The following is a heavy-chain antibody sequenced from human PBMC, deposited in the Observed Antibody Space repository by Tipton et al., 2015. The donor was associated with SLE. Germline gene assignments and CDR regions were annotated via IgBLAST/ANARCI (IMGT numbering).Heavy chain of an antibody. J-gene: IGHJ4*02. CDR1: GFTFSSYA. V-gene: IGHV3-7*03. CDR2: IKQDGSEK. CDR3: ARLDPVYTSGSDY. Sequence: SLRLSCAASGFTFSSYAMHWVRQAPGKGLEWVANIKQDGSEKYYVDSVKGRFTISRDNAKNSLYLQMNSLGAEDTAVYYCARLDPVYTSGSDYWGQGTLVTVSS. D-gene: IGHD6-19*01.